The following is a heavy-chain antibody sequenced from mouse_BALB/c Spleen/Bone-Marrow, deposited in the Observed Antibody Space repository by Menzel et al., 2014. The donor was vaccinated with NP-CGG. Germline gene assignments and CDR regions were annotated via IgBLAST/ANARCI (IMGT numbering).Heavy chain of an antibody. CDR1: GSNIKDTY. CDR2: IDPANGNT. V-gene: IGHV14-3*02. CDR3: ASYYYGRYFDV. J-gene: IGHJ1*01. Sequence: EVKAVESGAELVKPGASVTLSCTASGSNIKDTYMHWVKQRPEQGLEWIGRIDPANGNTKYDPKFQGKATITADTSSNTAYLQLSSLTSEDTAVYYCASYYYGRYFDVWGAGTTVTSAS. D-gene: IGHD1-1*01.